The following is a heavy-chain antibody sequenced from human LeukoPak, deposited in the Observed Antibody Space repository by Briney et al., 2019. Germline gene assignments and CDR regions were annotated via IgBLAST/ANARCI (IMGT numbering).Heavy chain of an antibody. CDR1: GFTLSSDW. J-gene: IGHJ4*02. Sequence: GGSLRLSCAVSGFTLSSDWMHWVRQAPGKGLEWVSRMKQDGSDTSYADSVKGRFTISRDNAKNTVYLQMNSLRVEDSAVYYCATVFGYWGQGTLVTVSS. CDR2: MKQDGSDT. CDR3: ATVFGY. V-gene: IGHV3-74*01.